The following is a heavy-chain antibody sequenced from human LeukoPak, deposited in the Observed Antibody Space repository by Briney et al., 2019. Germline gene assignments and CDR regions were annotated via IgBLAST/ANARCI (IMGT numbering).Heavy chain of an antibody. CDR2: ISYDGSNE. CDR3: AKDPGLWFGELTLDYYMDV. Sequence: PGGSLRLSCVVSGFTFSSYGMHWVRQAPGKELEWVAVISYDGSNEYYADSVKGRFTIFRDNSKNTLFLQMSSLRPEDTAVCYCAKDPGLWFGELTLDYYMDVWGKGTTVTVSS. J-gene: IGHJ6*03. CDR1: GFTFSSYG. V-gene: IGHV3-30*18. D-gene: IGHD3-10*01.